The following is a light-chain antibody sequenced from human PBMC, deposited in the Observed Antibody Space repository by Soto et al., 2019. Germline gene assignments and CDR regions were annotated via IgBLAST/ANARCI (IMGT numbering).Light chain of an antibody. V-gene: IGKV1-39*01. J-gene: IGKJ1*01. CDR2: DAS. CDR1: QTIGTY. Sequence: IEVTQSPSSLAASVGDRVTITCRASQTIGTYLNWYRHKSGAAPELLIYDASTLQSGVPSRFRGGASGTDFTLTISSLQLDDFATYYCQQSYNTPLTVGQGTKVDIK. CDR3: QQSYNTPLT.